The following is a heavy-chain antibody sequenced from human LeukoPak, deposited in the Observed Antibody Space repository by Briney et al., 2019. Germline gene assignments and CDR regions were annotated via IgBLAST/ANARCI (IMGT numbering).Heavy chain of an antibody. CDR3: ARYLGDYVEYYFDY. Sequence: SETLSLTCTVSGGSISSSSYYWGWIRQPPGKGLEWIGGIYYSGSTYYNPSLKSRVTISVDTSKNQFSLKLSSVTAADTAVYYCARYLGDYVEYYFDYWGQGTLVTVSS. CDR1: GGSISSSSYY. V-gene: IGHV4-39*01. J-gene: IGHJ4*02. D-gene: IGHD4-17*01. CDR2: IYYSGST.